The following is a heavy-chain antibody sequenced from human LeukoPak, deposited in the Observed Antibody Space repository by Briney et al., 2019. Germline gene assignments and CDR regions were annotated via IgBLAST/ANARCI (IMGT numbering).Heavy chain of an antibody. Sequence: GASVKVSCKASGGTFSSYAISWVRQAPGQGLEWMGGIIPIFGTANYAQKFQGRVTITTDESTSTAYMELSSLRSEDTAVYYCARDKSHITGTPYFGYWGQGTLVTVSS. CDR3: ARDKSHITGTPYFGY. V-gene: IGHV1-69*05. J-gene: IGHJ4*02. CDR2: IIPIFGTA. D-gene: IGHD1-7*01. CDR1: GGTFSSYA.